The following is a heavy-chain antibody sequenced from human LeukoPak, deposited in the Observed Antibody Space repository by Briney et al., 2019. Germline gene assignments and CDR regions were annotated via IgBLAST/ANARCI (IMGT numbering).Heavy chain of an antibody. CDR1: GGSISSSNW. Sequence: SETLSLTCAVSGGSISSSNWWSWVRQPPGKGLEWIGEIYHSGSTNYNPSLKSRVTISVDKSKNQFSLKLSSVTAADTAVYYCARVGYSSSSGAFDIWGQGTVVTVSS. CDR3: ARVGYSSSSGAFDI. D-gene: IGHD6-6*01. V-gene: IGHV4-4*02. CDR2: IYHSGST. J-gene: IGHJ3*02.